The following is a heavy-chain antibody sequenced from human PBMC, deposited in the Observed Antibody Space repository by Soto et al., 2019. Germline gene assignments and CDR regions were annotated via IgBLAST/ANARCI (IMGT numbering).Heavy chain of an antibody. Sequence: PXESLKISCKGSGYSFNDYWIGWVRLLPGKGLEWMGIIYPGDSDTRYSPSFQGQVTISADRSTSTAYLQWSSLKASDTAMYYCARRQYCSSAXCHREXSDRNWXDPWGQGTLVTVSS. J-gene: IGHJ5*02. CDR1: GYSFNDYW. D-gene: IGHD2-2*01. CDR2: IYPGDSDT. CDR3: ARRQYCSSAXCHREXSDRNWXDP. V-gene: IGHV5-51*01.